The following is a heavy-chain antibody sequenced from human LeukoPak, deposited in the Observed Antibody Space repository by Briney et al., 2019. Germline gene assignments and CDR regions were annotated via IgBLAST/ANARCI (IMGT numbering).Heavy chain of an antibody. CDR3: AKDREGLSSGYDLEYFDY. D-gene: IGHD5-12*01. CDR1: GFTVSSNY. V-gene: IGHV3-53*01. Sequence: GGSLRLSCAASGFTVSSNYMSWVRQAPGKGLEWVSVIYSGGSTYYADSVKGRFTISRDNSKNTLFLQMNSLRAEDTAVYYCAKDREGLSSGYDLEYFDYWGQGTLVTVSS. CDR2: IYSGGST. J-gene: IGHJ4*02.